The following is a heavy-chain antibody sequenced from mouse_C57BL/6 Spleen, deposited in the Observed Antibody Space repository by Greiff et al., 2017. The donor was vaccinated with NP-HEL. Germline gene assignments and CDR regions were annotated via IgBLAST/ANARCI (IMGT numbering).Heavy chain of an antibody. CDR1: GYAFSSSW. CDR3: ARLGGGYYVHYFDY. J-gene: IGHJ2*01. V-gene: IGHV1-82*01. D-gene: IGHD2-3*01. Sequence: VQLQESGPELVKPGASVKISCKASGYAFSSSWMNWVKQRPGKGLEWIGRIYPGDGDTNYNGKFKGKATLTADKSSSTAYMQLSSLTSEDSAVYFCARLGGGYYVHYFDYWGQGTTLTVSS. CDR2: IYPGDGDT.